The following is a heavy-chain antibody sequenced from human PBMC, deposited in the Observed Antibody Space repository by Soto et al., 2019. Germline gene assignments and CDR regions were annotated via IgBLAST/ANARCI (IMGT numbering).Heavy chain of an antibody. CDR1: GFTFSRYG. CDR2: IWNDGIRK. Sequence: GGSLRLSCAASGFTFSRYGMHWVRQAPGKGLEWVALIWNDGIRKVYVDSVKGRFTISRDNSKNTLDLQMNSLRAEDTAVYYCARGSSSWYVSFDYWGQGILVTVSS. D-gene: IGHD6-13*01. V-gene: IGHV3-33*01. J-gene: IGHJ4*02. CDR3: ARGSSSWYVSFDY.